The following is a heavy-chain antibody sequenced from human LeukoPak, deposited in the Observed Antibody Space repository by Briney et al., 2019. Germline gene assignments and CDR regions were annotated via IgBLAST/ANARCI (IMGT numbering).Heavy chain of an antibody. CDR1: GFTFSNAW. D-gene: IGHD3-10*01. V-gene: IGHV3-15*01. Sequence: GGSLRLSCAASGFTFSNAWMSWVRQAPGKGLEWVGRIKSKTDGGTTDYAAPVKGRFTISRDDSKNTLYLQMNSLKTEDTAVYYCAKGYYYGSGSYYHFDYWGQGTLVTVSS. J-gene: IGHJ4*02. CDR2: IKSKTDGGTT. CDR3: AKGYYYGSGSYYHFDY.